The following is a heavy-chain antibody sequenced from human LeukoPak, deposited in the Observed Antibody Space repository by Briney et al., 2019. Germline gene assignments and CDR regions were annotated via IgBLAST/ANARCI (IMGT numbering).Heavy chain of an antibody. CDR3: ARRVPRGAFDT. V-gene: IGHV4-39*01. CDR1: GGSISSSSYY. J-gene: IGHJ3*02. Sequence: PSETLSLTCTVSGGSISSSSYYWGWIRQPPGKGLEWIGSIYYSGSTYYNPSLKSRVTISVDTSKNQFSLKLSSVTAADTAVYYCARRVPRGAFDTWGQGTMVTVSS. CDR2: IYYSGST.